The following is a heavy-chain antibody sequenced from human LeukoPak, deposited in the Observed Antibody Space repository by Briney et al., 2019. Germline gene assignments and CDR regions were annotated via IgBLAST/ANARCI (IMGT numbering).Heavy chain of an antibody. V-gene: IGHV3-53*04. Sequence: GGSLRLSCAASGFTFSSYAMTWVRQAPGKGLEWVSVIYTGGTTYYRDSVKGRFTISRHNSKNVVNLQMDSLRPEDTAVYYCASGPTYDYVRVILYWGQGTLVTVSS. D-gene: IGHD3-16*01. J-gene: IGHJ4*02. CDR2: IYTGGTT. CDR3: ASGPTYDYVRVILY. CDR1: GFTFSSYA.